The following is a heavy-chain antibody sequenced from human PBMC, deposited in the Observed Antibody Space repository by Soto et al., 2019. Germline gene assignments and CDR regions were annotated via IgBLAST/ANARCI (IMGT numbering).Heavy chain of an antibody. CDR1: GGTFSSYA. J-gene: IGHJ6*02. V-gene: IGHV1-69*13. CDR3: AMVVRFLEWPLYYYYGMDV. Sequence: GASVKVSCKASGGTFSSYAISWVRQAPGQGLEWMGGIIPIFGTANYAQKFQGRVTITADESTSTAYMELSSLRSEDTAVYYCAMVVRFLEWPLYYYYGMDVWGQGTTVTVSS. CDR2: IIPIFGTA. D-gene: IGHD3-3*01.